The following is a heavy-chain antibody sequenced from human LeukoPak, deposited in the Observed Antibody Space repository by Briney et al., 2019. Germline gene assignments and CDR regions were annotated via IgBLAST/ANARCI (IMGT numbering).Heavy chain of an antibody. J-gene: IGHJ6*03. V-gene: IGHV3-74*01. D-gene: IGHD5-18*01. Sequence: QAGVSLRLSCAASGFTFSSYWMHWVRQAPGKGLVWVSRINTDGSSTNYADSVKGRFTISRDNAKNALYLQVDSLRAEDTAVYYCARGRHLYSYAYDYYMDVWGKGTTVTISS. CDR1: GFTFSSYW. CDR2: INTDGSST. CDR3: ARGRHLYSYAYDYYMDV.